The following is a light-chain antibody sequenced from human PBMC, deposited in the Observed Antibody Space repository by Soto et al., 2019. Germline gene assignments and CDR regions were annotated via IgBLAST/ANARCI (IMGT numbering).Light chain of an antibody. CDR1: QSVTNNY. Sequence: EIVLMQSPDTLSLSPGERVTLSCRASQSVTNNYLAWYQQKPGQGPRLLIHGASSRAADTPDRFSGSGSGTDFTLTISRLEPEDFALYYCHQYGATPGTFGQGTKLDIK. V-gene: IGKV3-20*01. CDR2: GAS. J-gene: IGKJ1*01. CDR3: HQYGATPGT.